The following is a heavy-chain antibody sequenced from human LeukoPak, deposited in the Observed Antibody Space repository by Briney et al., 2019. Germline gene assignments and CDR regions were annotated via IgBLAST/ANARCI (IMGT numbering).Heavy chain of an antibody. CDR1: GDSISSYS. CDR3: ARRSLVSGYFDY. J-gene: IGHJ4*02. V-gene: IGHV4-59*08. Sequence: PSETLSLTCTVSGDSISSYSWSWIRQPPGKGLEWIGYIYYSGSTNYNPSLKSRVSISIDTSKNQFSLKLNSVTAADTAVYYCARRSLVSGYFDYWGQGTLVTVSS. CDR2: IYYSGST. D-gene: IGHD3-10*01.